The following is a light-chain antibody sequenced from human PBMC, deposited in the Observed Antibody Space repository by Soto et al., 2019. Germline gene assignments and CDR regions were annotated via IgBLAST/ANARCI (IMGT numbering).Light chain of an antibody. V-gene: IGLV1-40*01. CDR1: SSNIGAGYD. CDR3: QSYDISLSGYWV. CDR2: GNN. Sequence: QSVLTQPPSVSGAPGQRVTISCTGSSSNIGAGYDVHWYQQLPGTAPKLLIYGNNNRPSGVPDRFSGSKSGTSASLAITGLQADDEADYYCQSYDISLSGYWVFGGGTKLTVL. J-gene: IGLJ3*02.